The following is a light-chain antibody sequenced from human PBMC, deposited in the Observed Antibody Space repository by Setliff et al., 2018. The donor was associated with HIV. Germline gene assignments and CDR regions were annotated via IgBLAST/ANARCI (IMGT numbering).Light chain of an antibody. CDR1: TSDVGGYNF. J-gene: IGLJ2*01. V-gene: IGLV2-14*01. Sequence: QSALTQPRSVSGSPGQSVTISCTGTTSDVGGYNFVSWYQQHPGKAPKLIIYEVSNRPSGVSNRFSGSKSGNTASLTISGLQAEDEADYYCISYTSRITWIFGGGTKVTVL. CDR2: EVS. CDR3: ISYTSRITWI.